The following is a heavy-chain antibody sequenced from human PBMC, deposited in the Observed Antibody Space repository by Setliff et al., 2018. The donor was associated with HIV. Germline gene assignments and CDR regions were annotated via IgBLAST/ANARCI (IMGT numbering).Heavy chain of an antibody. CDR2: IYSTDTT. Sequence: SETLSLTCTVSGDSISSGSYYWTWIRQSAGKGLEWIGHIYSTDTTNYNPSLENRVTISVDTSKNQFSLKLRSVTAADTAVYYCARGAYYDILTAYFSYFDLWGRGTLVTVSS. V-gene: IGHV4-61*09. J-gene: IGHJ2*01. CDR3: ARGAYYDILTAYFSYFDL. CDR1: GDSISSGSYY. D-gene: IGHD3-9*01.